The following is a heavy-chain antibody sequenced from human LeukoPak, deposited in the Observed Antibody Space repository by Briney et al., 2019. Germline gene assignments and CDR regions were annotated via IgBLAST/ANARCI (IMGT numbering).Heavy chain of an antibody. CDR2: ISNDGTST. V-gene: IGHV3-74*01. Sequence: GGSLRLSCAASGDTFSSHSMHWVRQAPGKGLVWVSGISNDGTSTTYADSVKGRFTISRDNAKNTLYLQMHSLRAEDTAVYSCARGWFGPDSCGQGTLVTVSS. D-gene: IGHD3-10*01. CDR3: ARGWFGPDS. CDR1: GDTFSSHS. J-gene: IGHJ5*01.